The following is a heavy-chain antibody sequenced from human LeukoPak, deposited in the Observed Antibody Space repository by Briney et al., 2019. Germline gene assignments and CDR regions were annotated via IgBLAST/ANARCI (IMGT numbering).Heavy chain of an antibody. D-gene: IGHD6-19*01. CDR3: ARGYRYSSGWYEAEQYYFDY. V-gene: IGHV1-24*01. Sequence: GASVKVSCKVSGYTLTELSMHWVRQAPGKGLEWMGGFDPEDGETIYAQKFQGRVTMTEDTSTDTAYMELSSLRSEDTAVYYCARGYRYSSGWYEAEQYYFDYWGQGTLVTVSS. CDR2: FDPEDGET. CDR1: GYTLTELS. J-gene: IGHJ4*02.